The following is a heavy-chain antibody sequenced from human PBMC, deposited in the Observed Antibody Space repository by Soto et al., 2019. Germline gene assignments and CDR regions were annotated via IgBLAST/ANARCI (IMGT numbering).Heavy chain of an antibody. D-gene: IGHD2-21*02. CDR3: ARGHEYCGGDCYSFYYGMDV. Sequence: PGGSLRLSCAASGFTFSSYAMHWVRQAPGKGLEWVAVISYDGSNKYYADSVKGRFTISRDNSKNTLYLQMNSLRAEDTAVYYCARGHEYCGGDCYSFYYGMDVWGQGTTVTVSS. CDR2: ISYDGSNK. J-gene: IGHJ6*02. CDR1: GFTFSSYA. V-gene: IGHV3-30-3*01.